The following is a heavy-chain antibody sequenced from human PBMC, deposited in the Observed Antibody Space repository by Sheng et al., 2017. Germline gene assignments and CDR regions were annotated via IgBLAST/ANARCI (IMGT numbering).Heavy chain of an antibody. CDR2: IIPIFGTA. J-gene: IGHJ4*02. CDR1: GGTFSSYA. V-gene: IGHV1-69*13. Sequence: QVQLVQSGAEVKKPGSSVKVSCKASGGTFSSYAISWVRQAPGQGLEWMGGIIPIFGTANYAQKFQGRVTITADESTSTAYMELSSLRSEDTAVYYCARGPAYYDSSGYYRGPLGYWGQGTLVTVSS. CDR3: ARGPAYYDSSGYYRGPLGY. D-gene: IGHD3-22*01.